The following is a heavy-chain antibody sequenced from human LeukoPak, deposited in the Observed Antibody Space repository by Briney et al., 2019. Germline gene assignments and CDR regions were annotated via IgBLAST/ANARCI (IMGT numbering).Heavy chain of an antibody. CDR3: ARQEVGATTGFDY. CDR2: TYYSGST. Sequence: PSETLSLTCTVSGGSISSSSYYWGWIRQPPGKGLEWIGSTYYSGSTYYNPSLKSRVTISVDTSKNQFSLKLGSVTAADTAVYYCARQEVGATTGFDYWGQGTLVTVSS. CDR1: GGSISSSSYY. V-gene: IGHV4-39*01. D-gene: IGHD1-26*01. J-gene: IGHJ4*02.